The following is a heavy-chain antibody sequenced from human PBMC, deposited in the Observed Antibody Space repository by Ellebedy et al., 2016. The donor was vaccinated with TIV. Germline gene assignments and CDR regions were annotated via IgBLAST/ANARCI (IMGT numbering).Heavy chain of an antibody. CDR1: GGSISSYY. V-gene: IGHV4-4*07. Sequence: SETLSLXCTVSGGSISSYYWSWIRQPAGKGLEWIGRIYTSGSTNYNPSLKSRVTMSVDTSKNQFSLKLSSVTAADTAVYYCARDLSCSSTSCYGGHWFNPWGQGTLVTVSS. J-gene: IGHJ5*02. CDR3: ARDLSCSSTSCYGGHWFNP. CDR2: IYTSGST. D-gene: IGHD2-2*01.